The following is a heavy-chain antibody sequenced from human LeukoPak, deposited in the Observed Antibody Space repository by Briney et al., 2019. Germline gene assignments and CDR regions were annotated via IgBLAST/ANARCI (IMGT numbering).Heavy chain of an antibody. CDR2: INPSGGST. CDR3: AREVGEQWLATENYFDY. Sequence: ASVKVSCKASGYTFTSYYMHWVRQAPGQGLEWMGIINPSGGSTSYAQKFQGRVTMTRDTSTSTVYMELSSLRSEDTAVYYCAREVGEQWLATENYFDYWGQGTLVTVSS. CDR1: GYTFTSYY. D-gene: IGHD6-19*01. V-gene: IGHV1-46*01. J-gene: IGHJ4*02.